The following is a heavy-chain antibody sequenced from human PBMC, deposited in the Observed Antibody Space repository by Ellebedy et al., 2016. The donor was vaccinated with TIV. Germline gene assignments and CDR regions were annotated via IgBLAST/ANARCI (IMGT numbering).Heavy chain of an antibody. Sequence: GESLKISCAASGFIFSSYSMNWVRQAPGKGLEWVSSISSSSSYIYYADSVKGRFTISSDNAKNSLYLQMNSLRVEDTAVYYCAREIFAFDYWGQGTLVTVSS. CDR1: GFIFSSYS. V-gene: IGHV3-21*06. CDR2: ISSSSSYI. CDR3: AREIFAFDY. D-gene: IGHD2-15*01. J-gene: IGHJ4*02.